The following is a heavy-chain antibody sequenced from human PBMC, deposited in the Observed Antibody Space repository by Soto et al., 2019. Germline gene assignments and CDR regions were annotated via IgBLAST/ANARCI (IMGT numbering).Heavy chain of an antibody. J-gene: IGHJ5*02. D-gene: IGHD6-6*01. Sequence: QVQLVQSGAEVKKPGASVKVSCKASGYTFTSYDINWVRQATGQGLEWMGWMNPNSGNTGYTKKFQGRVTMTRNTSISTAYRELSSLRSEDTAVYYCAREYSSSKGTNRFDPWGQGTLVTVSS. V-gene: IGHV1-8*01. CDR2: MNPNSGNT. CDR1: GYTFTSYD. CDR3: AREYSSSKGTNRFDP.